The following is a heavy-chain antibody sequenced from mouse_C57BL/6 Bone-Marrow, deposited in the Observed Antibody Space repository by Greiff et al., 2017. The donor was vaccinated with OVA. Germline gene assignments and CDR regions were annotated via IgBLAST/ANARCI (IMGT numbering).Heavy chain of an antibody. CDR3: AKQSLLGYDYAMDY. Sequence: QVQLQQSGPGLVQPSQSLSITCTVSGFSLTSYGVHWVRQPPGKGLEWLGVIWSGGSTDYNAAFISRLSISKDNSKCQVFFKMNSLQADDTAIYYCAKQSLLGYDYAMDYWGQGTSVTVSS. V-gene: IGHV2-4*01. J-gene: IGHJ4*01. CDR2: IWSGGST. D-gene: IGHD2-2*01. CDR1: GFSLTSYG.